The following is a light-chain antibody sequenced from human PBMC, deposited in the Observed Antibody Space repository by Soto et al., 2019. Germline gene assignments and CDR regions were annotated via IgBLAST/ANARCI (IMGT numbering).Light chain of an antibody. V-gene: IGKV4-1*01. J-gene: IGKJ1*01. CDR2: WAS. CDR1: QNVLYISKNQSL. CDR3: QQYYSTPWT. Sequence: DIVTTQSPNSLAVSLGERATINCKSSQNVLYISKNQSLLTRCQQKPGQPPRLLIYWASTRESGVPDRISGSVSGTDFTLTISSLQAEDVAVYYCQQYYSTPWTFGQGTKVDIK.